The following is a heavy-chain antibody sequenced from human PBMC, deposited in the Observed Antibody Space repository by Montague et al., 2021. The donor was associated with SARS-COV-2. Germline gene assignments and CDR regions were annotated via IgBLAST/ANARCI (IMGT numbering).Heavy chain of an antibody. J-gene: IGHJ6*02. Sequence: SETLSLTCAVYGGSFSGYYWNWIRQPPGKGLEWIGYIYYSGSTNYNPSLKSRVTISVDTSKNQFSLKLSSVTAADTAVYYCARHPWHITIFGVVTRYGMDVWGQGTTVTVSS. CDR1: GGSFSGYY. CDR3: ARHPWHITIFGVVTRYGMDV. V-gene: IGHV4-59*01. CDR2: IYYSGST. D-gene: IGHD3-3*01.